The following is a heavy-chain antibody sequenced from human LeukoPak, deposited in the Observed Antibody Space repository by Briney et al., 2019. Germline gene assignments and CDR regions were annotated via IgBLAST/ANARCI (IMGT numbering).Heavy chain of an antibody. Sequence: GGSLRLSCAASGFTFGDTWMNWVRQAPGKGLEWVSSISSSSSSIYYADSVKGRFTISRDNAKNSLYLQINSLRAEDTAVYYCAREDSYYYGMDVWGQGTTVTVSS. J-gene: IGHJ6*02. CDR2: ISSSSSSI. V-gene: IGHV3-21*01. CDR1: GFTFGDTW. CDR3: AREDSYYYGMDV.